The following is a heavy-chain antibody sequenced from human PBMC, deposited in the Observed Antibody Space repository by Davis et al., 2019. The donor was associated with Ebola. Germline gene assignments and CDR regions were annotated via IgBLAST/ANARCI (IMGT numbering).Heavy chain of an antibody. CDR3: ARDHHAAGPFYYYYYGMDV. J-gene: IGHJ6*02. Sequence: GGSLRLSCAASGFTVSSNYMSWVRQAPGKGLEWVSVIYSGGSTYYADSVKGRFTISRHNSKNTLYLQMNSLRAEDTAVYYCARDHHAAGPFYYYYYGMDVWGQGTTVTVSS. V-gene: IGHV3-53*04. CDR1: GFTVSSNY. CDR2: IYSGGST. D-gene: IGHD1-14*01.